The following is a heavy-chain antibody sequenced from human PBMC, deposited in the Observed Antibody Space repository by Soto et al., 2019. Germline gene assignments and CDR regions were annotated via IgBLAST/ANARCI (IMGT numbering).Heavy chain of an antibody. CDR2: IWYDGSDK. J-gene: IGHJ3*02. Sequence: QVQLVESGGGVVQPGKSLRLSCAASGFTLSSNGMHWVRQAPGKGLAWVAFIWYDGSDKYYADSVKGRFTISRDNSKNTLYLQMNSLRAEDTAVYYCARDRYPNYPPDAFDIWGQGTLVTVSS. V-gene: IGHV3-33*01. CDR1: GFTLSSNG. CDR3: ARDRYPNYPPDAFDI. D-gene: IGHD4-4*01.